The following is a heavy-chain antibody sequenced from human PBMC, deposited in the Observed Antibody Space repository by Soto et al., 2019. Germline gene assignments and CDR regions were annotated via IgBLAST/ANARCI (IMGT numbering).Heavy chain of an antibody. V-gene: IGHV3-23*01. Sequence: GGSLRPSCAASGFTFGSFAISWVRQAPGKGPEWVSAVSGGGTTYYAASVKGRFTISRDKSKNTLYMKMNSLRAEDTALYYCAKSFSSNWYEYFGYWGQGSLVTVYS. D-gene: IGHD6-13*01. CDR2: VSGGGTT. CDR3: AKSFSSNWYEYFGY. J-gene: IGHJ4*02. CDR1: GFTFGSFA.